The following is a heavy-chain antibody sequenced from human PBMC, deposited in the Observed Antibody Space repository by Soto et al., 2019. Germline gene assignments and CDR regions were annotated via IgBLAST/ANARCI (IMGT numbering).Heavy chain of an antibody. CDR1: GFTFSSYG. V-gene: IGHV3-30*18. CDR3: AKDGGWNPIMSTFDY. J-gene: IGHJ4*02. D-gene: IGHD6-19*01. CDR2: ISYDGSNK. Sequence: GGSLRLSCAASGFTFSSYGMHWVRQAPGKGLEWVAVISYDGSNKYYADSVKGRFTISRDNSKNTLYLQMNSLRAEDTAVYYCAKDGGWNPIMSTFDYWGQGTLVTVSS.